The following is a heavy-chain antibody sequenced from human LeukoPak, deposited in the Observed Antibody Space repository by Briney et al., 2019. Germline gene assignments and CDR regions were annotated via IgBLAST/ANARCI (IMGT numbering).Heavy chain of an antibody. V-gene: IGHV3-66*01. Sequence: PGGSLRLSCAASGFTVSRNYMSWARLAPGKGLEWVSIITSAGSTHYATSVKGRFTISRDNSKNTVYLQMNRLRAEDTAVYYCATRGLSGYYYGMDVWGQGTTVIVSS. CDR2: ITSAGST. D-gene: IGHD3/OR15-3a*01. J-gene: IGHJ6*02. CDR1: GFTVSRNY. CDR3: ATRGLSGYYYGMDV.